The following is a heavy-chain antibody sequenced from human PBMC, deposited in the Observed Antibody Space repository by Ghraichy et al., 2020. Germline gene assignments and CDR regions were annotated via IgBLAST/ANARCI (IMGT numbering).Heavy chain of an antibody. V-gene: IGHV3-7*04. CDR1: GFNFSSNW. J-gene: IGHJ4*02. Sequence: GGEWRLSCSASGFNFSSNWMSWVRQAPGKGLEWVANIRQDGSSKYYVESARGRFTISRDNAKSSLYLQMNSLRADDTGVYYCARAADGYQWGRGTLVTVTS. CDR3: ARAADGYQ. D-gene: IGHD5-24*01. CDR2: IRQDGSSK.